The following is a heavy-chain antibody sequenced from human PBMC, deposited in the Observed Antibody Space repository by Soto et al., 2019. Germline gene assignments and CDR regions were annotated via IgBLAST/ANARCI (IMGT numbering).Heavy chain of an antibody. Sequence: ASVKVSCKASGYTFTRSGISWVRQAPGQGLEWMGWISTYNGDTSYAQTFQGRVTMTTDTSASTAYMELSSLRSEDTAVYFCARGSSDWLPYFDYWGQGSLVTVSS. J-gene: IGHJ4*02. CDR1: GYTFTRSG. CDR2: ISTYNGDT. V-gene: IGHV1-18*01. CDR3: ARGSSDWLPYFDY. D-gene: IGHD3-9*01.